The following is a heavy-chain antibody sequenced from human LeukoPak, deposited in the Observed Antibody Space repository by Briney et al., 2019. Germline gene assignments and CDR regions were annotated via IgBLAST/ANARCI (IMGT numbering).Heavy chain of an antibody. CDR1: GYTLTELS. V-gene: IGHV1-24*01. J-gene: IGHJ5*02. D-gene: IGHD2-2*01. CDR2: FDPEDGET. CDR3: VTQGVPDNWFDP. Sequence: ASVKVSCKVSGYTLTELSMHWVRQAPGKGLEWMGGFDPEDGETIYAQKFQGRVTMTEDTSTDTAYMELSSLRSEDTAVYYCVTQGVPDNWFDPWGQGTLVTVSS.